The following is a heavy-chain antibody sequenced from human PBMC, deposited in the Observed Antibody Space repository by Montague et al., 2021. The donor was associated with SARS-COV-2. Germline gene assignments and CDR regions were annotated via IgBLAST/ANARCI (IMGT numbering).Heavy chain of an antibody. J-gene: IGHJ4*02. CDR1: GGSISSSHW. V-gene: IGHV4-4*02. CDR2: LKHSGSS. CDR3: ATGPPSGLSVAGFDD. D-gene: IGHD6-19*01. Sequence: SETLSLTCGVSGGSISSSHWWNWCRQPPGKGLVWCGELKHSGSSNYNPPLQNRVIISIDKSRNQYSLKLSSVTAADTAVYYCATGPPSGLSVAGFDDWGQGTPVTVSS.